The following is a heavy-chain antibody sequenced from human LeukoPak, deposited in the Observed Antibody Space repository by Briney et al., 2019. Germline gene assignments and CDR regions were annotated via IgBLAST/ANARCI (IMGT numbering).Heavy chain of an antibody. D-gene: IGHD4-11*01. CDR1: GYAFTTYY. J-gene: IGHJ4*02. Sequence: ASVKVSCKASGYAFTTYYIHWVRQAPGQGLEWMGIINPIGGTTDFAQKFQDRVTMTRDTSTSTVYMELSSLRSEDTALYYCARQQGLQYLNFDYWGQGTLVTVSS. CDR2: INPIGGTT. V-gene: IGHV1-46*01. CDR3: ARQQGLQYLNFDY.